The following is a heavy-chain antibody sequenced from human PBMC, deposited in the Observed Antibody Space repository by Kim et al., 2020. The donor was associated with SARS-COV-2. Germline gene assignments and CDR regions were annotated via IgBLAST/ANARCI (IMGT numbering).Heavy chain of an antibody. J-gene: IGHJ3*02. V-gene: IGHV3-30-3*01. D-gene: IGHD6-6*01. CDR1: GFTFSSYA. Sequence: GGSLRLSCAASGFTFSSYAMHWVRQAPGKGLEWVAVISYDGSNKYYADSVKGRFTISRDNSKNTLYLQMNSLRAEDTAVYYCARVPGGSSFDDAFDIWGQGTMVTVSS. CDR3: ARVPGGSSFDDAFDI. CDR2: ISYDGSNK.